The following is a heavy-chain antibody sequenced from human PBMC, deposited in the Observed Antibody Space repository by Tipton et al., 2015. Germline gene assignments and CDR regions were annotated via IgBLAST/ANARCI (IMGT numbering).Heavy chain of an antibody. J-gene: IGHJ4*01. CDR2: ISPYNGDA. CDR1: GYTFTSFD. D-gene: IGHD6-19*01. CDR3: ARDRVGVAGVDFDY. V-gene: IGHV1-18*01. Sequence: QLVQSGAEMKKPGASVKVSCKTSGYTFTSFDITWVRQAPGQGLECMGWISPYNGDANYAHNVQGRVTMTTDTSTSTAYMELRSLRSDDTAIYYCARDRVGVAGVDFDYWGQGTLVSVSS.